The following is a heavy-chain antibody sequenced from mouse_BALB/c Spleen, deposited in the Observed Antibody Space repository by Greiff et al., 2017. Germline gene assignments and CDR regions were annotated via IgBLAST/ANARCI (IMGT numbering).Heavy chain of an antibody. V-gene: IGHV1-66*01. D-gene: IGHD2-1*01. J-gene: IGHJ3*01. CDR3: ASPIYYGNYRFAY. Sequence: QVQLKQSGPELVKPGASVKISCKASGYSFTSYYIHWVKQRPGQGLEWIGWIFPGSGNTKYNEKFKGKATLTADTSSSTAYMQLSSLTSEDSAVYFCASPIYYGNYRFAYWGQGTLVTVSA. CDR1: GYSFTSYY. CDR2: IFPGSGNT.